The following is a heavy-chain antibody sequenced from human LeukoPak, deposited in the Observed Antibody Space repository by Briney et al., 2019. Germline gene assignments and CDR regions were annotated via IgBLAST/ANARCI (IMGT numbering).Heavy chain of an antibody. CDR3: AVYYFDNFKY. D-gene: IGHD3-22*01. CDR1: GYTFIGYY. V-gene: IGHV1-2*06. CDR2: INPNSGGT. Sequence: GASVKVSRKASGYTFIGYYMHWVRQAPGQGLEWLGRINPNSGGTNYAQRFQGRVTMTRDTSLSTAYMDLSSLRSDDTAVYYCAVYYFDNFKYWGQGTLVTVSS. J-gene: IGHJ4*02.